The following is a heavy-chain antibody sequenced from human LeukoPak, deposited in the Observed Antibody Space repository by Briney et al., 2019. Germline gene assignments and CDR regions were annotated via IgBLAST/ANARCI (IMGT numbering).Heavy chain of an antibody. CDR2: INHSGST. J-gene: IGHJ3*02. V-gene: IGHV4-39*07. CDR3: ARLGSGAFDI. CDR1: GGSISSSSYY. Sequence: PSETLSLTCTVSGGSISSSSYYWGWIRQPPGKGLEWIGEINHSGSTNYNPSLKSRVTTSVDTSKNQFSLKLSSVTAADTAVYYCARLGSGAFDIWGQGTMVTVSS. D-gene: IGHD2-15*01.